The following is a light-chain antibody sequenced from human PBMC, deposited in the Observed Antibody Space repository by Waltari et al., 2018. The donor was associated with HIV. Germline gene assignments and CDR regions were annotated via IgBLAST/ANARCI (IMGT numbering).Light chain of an antibody. CDR2: RDH. CDR1: NIGTKN. Sequence: SYELTQPLSVSVALGQTASITCGGNNIGTKNVHWYQQKPGKAPHLFIYRDHNRPSGTPERFAGSKSGNTATLTISKAQAGDEADYYCQVWDSSTVVFGTGTKVTVL. CDR3: QVWDSSTVV. V-gene: IGLV3-9*01. J-gene: IGLJ1*01.